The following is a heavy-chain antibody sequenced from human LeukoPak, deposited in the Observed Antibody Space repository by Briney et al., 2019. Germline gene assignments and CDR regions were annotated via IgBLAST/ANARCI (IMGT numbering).Heavy chain of an antibody. CDR2: MNQDGSEK. Sequence: GGSLRLSCTASGFTFSSYWMSWVRQAPGKGLEWVANMNQDGSEKYYVDSVKGRFTISRDNAKNSLYLQMNNLRAEDTAVYYCARGGELLRPADYWGQGTLVTVSS. CDR1: GFTFSSYW. CDR3: ARGGELLRPADY. D-gene: IGHD1-26*01. J-gene: IGHJ4*02. V-gene: IGHV3-7*01.